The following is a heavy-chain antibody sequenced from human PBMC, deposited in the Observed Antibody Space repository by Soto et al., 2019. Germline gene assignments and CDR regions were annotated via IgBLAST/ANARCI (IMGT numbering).Heavy chain of an antibody. D-gene: IGHD2-21*01. J-gene: IGHJ3*02. CDR1: GGTFSNYT. Sequence: QVQLVQSGAEVKKPGSSVKVSCKASGGTFSNYTVSWVRQAPGQGLEWMGRIITILGIGNYAQKFQGRVTIIADRSTSTAYMELSSLRSEDTAIYFWAREVAVGDHDAFDIWGQGTTVTV. V-gene: IGHV1-69*08. CDR2: IITILGIG. CDR3: AREVAVGDHDAFDI.